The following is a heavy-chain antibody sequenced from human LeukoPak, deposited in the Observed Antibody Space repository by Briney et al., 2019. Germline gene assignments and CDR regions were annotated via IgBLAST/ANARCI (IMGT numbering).Heavy chain of an antibody. J-gene: IGHJ4*02. D-gene: IGHD5-18*01. CDR1: GITFSNYA. Sequence: GGSLRLSRVASGITFSNYAVSWVRQAPEKGLDWVSVISGSAHKIRYADSVKGRFTISRDNSENIVYLQMSNLRVEDTAVYYCAGRPTGYSSGYIHWGQGTLVTVSS. CDR2: ISGSAHKI. V-gene: IGHV3-23*01. CDR3: AGRPTGYSSGYIH.